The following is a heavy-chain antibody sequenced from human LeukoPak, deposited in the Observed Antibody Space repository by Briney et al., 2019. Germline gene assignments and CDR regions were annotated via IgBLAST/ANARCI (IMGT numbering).Heavy chain of an antibody. D-gene: IGHD3-3*01. V-gene: IGHV4-59*01. CDR3: ARGYDFWSGYSYYYYYYMDV. CDR2: IYYSGST. Sequence: SETLSLTCTVSGGSISSYYWSWIRQPPGKGLEWIGYIYYSGSTNYNHSLKSRVTISVDTSKNQFSLKLSSVTAADTAVYYCARGYDFWSGYSYYYYYYMDVWGKGTTVTVSS. J-gene: IGHJ6*03. CDR1: GGSISSYY.